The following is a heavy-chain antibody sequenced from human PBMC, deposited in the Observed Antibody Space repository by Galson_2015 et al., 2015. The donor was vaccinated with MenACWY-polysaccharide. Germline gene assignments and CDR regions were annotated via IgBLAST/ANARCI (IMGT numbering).Heavy chain of an antibody. J-gene: IGHJ3*01. D-gene: IGHD2-2*01. CDR2: INTDGSST. CDR3: AVHCSSTSCYSPLSRL. Sequence: SLRLSCAASGFTFSSYWMHWVRQAPGEGLVWVSRINTDGSSTSYADSVKGRFTVSRDNAKNTVYLQMNSLRAEDTAVYYCAVHCSSTSCYSPLSRLWGQGTMVTVSS. V-gene: IGHV3-74*01. CDR1: GFTFSSYW.